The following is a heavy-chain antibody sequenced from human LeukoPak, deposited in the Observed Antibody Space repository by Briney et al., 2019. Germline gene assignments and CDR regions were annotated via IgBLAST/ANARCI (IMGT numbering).Heavy chain of an antibody. CDR1: GFTFSSYA. Sequence: GGSLRLSCAASGFTFSSYAMHWVRQAPGEGLEWVAVISYDGSNKYYADSVKGRFTISRDNSKNTLYLQMNSLRAEDTAVYYCARDSYYYYYGMDVWGQGTTVTVSS. CDR2: ISYDGSNK. J-gene: IGHJ6*02. V-gene: IGHV3-30-3*01. CDR3: ARDSYYYYYGMDV.